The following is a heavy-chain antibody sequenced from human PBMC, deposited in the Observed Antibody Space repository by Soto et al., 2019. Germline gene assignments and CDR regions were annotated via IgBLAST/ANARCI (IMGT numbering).Heavy chain of an antibody. CDR2: INAGNGNT. V-gene: IGHV1-3*01. CDR3: ARGDGGPIGWFDP. J-gene: IGHJ5*02. Sequence: QVQLVQSGAEVKKPGASVKVSCKDSGYTFTSYAMHWVRQAPGQRLEWMGWINAGNGNTKYSQKFQGRVTITRDTSASTAYMELSSLRSEDTAVYYCARGDGGPIGWFDPWGQGTLVTVSS. CDR1: GYTFTSYA. D-gene: IGHD3-16*01.